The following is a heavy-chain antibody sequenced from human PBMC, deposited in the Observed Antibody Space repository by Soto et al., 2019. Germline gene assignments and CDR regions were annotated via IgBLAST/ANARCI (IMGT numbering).Heavy chain of an antibody. CDR2: ISNNGAHT. J-gene: IGHJ6*03. CDR3: ARRGYGSRWPNVYMDV. V-gene: IGHV3-64*01. D-gene: IGHD6-13*01. CDR1: GCTFSNYE. Sequence: GGSQRVSCAASGCTFSNYERHWVSQAPGKGLEYVSGISNNGAHTDYAKSVKGRFTISRDNSENTLYLQMGSLRAEDMALYYCARRGYGSRWPNVYMDVWGKGTTVTVSS.